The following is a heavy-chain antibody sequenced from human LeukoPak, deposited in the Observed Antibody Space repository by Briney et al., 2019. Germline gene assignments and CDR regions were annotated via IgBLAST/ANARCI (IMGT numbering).Heavy chain of an antibody. Sequence: SETLSLTCTVSGGSISSGSYYWSWIRQPAGKGLEWIGRIYTSGSTNYNPSLKGRVTISVDTSKNQFSLKLSSVTAADTAVYYCARAGGDYDGSDHFDYWGQGTLVTVSS. CDR3: ARAGGDYDGSDHFDY. J-gene: IGHJ4*02. CDR2: IYTSGST. D-gene: IGHD3-10*01. V-gene: IGHV4-61*02. CDR1: GGSISSGSYY.